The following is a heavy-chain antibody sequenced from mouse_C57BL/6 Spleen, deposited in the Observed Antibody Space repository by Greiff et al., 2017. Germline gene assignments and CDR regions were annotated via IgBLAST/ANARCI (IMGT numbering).Heavy chain of an antibody. Sequence: QVQLQQPGAELVMPGASVKLSCKASGYTFTSYWMHWVKQRPGQGLEWIGEIDPSDSYTNYNQKFKGKSTLTVDKSSSTAYMQLSSLTSEDSAVYYCARCRSNYDWYFDVWGTGTTVTVSS. V-gene: IGHV1-69*01. D-gene: IGHD2-5*01. CDR1: GYTFTSYW. CDR3: ARCRSNYDWYFDV. CDR2: IDPSDSYT. J-gene: IGHJ1*03.